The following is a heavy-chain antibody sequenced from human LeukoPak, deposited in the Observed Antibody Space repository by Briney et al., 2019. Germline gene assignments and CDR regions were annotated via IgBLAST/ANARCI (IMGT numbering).Heavy chain of an antibody. Sequence: KPSETLSLTCTVSGGSISSYYWSWIRQPPGKGLEWIGYIYYSGSTNYNPFLKSRVTISVDTSKNQFSLKLSSVTAADTAVYYCARFKNEDYFDYWGQGTLVTVSS. CDR2: IYYSGST. CDR1: GGSISSYY. V-gene: IGHV4-59*01. J-gene: IGHJ4*02. D-gene: IGHD2/OR15-2a*01. CDR3: ARFKNEDYFDY.